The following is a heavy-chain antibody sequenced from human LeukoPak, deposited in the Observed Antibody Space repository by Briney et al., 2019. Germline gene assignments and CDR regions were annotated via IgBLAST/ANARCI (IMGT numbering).Heavy chain of an antibody. CDR2: IYYSGST. CDR1: GGSISSYY. V-gene: IGHV4-59*01. Sequence: PSETLSLTCTVSGGSISSYYWSWIRQPPGKGLEWIGYIYYSGSTNYNPSLKSRVTISVDTSKNQFSLKLSSVTAADTAVYYCARAPHDSSGFDYWGQGTLVTVSS. CDR3: ARAPHDSSGFDY. D-gene: IGHD3-22*01. J-gene: IGHJ4*02.